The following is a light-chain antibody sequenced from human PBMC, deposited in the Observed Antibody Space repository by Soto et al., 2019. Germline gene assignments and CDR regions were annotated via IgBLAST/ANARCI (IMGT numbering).Light chain of an antibody. CDR2: DGS. CDR3: QQRSSWPRV. CDR1: QNINTY. Sequence: EIVLTQSPATLSLSLGERATLSCRASQNINTYLVWYQQKPGQAPRLLIYDGSKRATGIPNRFSGSGSGTDFTLSISSLAPEDFALYYCQQRSSWPRVFGGGTKVEI. J-gene: IGKJ4*01. V-gene: IGKV3-11*01.